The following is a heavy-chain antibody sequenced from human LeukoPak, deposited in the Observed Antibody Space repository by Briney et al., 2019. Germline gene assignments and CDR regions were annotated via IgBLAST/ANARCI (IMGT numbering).Heavy chain of an antibody. CDR1: GFTFSSHW. CDR2: IKQDGREE. D-gene: IGHD3-22*01. CDR3: ARETYYYDSSGYPGTNCFDP. J-gene: IGHJ5*02. Sequence: GGSLRLSCAASGFTFSSHWMSWVRQAPGKGLEWVANIKQDGREEYYVDSVKGRFTISRDNAKNSLYLQMNSLRAEDTAVYYCARETYYYDSSGYPGTNCFDPWGQGTLVTVSS. V-gene: IGHV3-7*01.